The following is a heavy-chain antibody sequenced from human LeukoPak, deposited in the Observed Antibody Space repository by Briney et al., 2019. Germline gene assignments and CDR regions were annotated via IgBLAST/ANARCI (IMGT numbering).Heavy chain of an antibody. D-gene: IGHD3-22*01. CDR3: ATSFYYDSSGYYGYYFDY. Sequence: GASVNVSCKLSGYTLTELSMHWVRQAPGKGLEWMGGFDPEDGETIYAQKFQGRVTMTEDTSTDTAYMELSSLRSEDTAVYYCATSFYYDSSGYYGYYFDYWGQGTLVTVSS. J-gene: IGHJ4*02. V-gene: IGHV1-24*01. CDR2: FDPEDGET. CDR1: GYTLTELS.